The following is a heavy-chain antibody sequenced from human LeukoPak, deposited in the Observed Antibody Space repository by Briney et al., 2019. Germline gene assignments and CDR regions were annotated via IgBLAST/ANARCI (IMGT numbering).Heavy chain of an antibody. Sequence: AASVKVSCKASGYTFTSYDINWVRQATGQGLEWMGWMNPNSGNTGYAQKFQGRVTMTRNTSISTAYMELSSLRSEDTAVYYCARGRGYDILTGYYRNWFDSWGQGTLVTVSS. CDR1: GYTFTSYD. D-gene: IGHD3-9*01. CDR2: MNPNSGNT. V-gene: IGHV1-8*01. J-gene: IGHJ5*01. CDR3: ARGRGYDILTGYYRNWFDS.